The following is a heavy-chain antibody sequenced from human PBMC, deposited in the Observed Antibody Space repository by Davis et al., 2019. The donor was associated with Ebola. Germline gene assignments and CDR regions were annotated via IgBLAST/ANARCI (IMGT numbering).Heavy chain of an antibody. D-gene: IGHD5-24*01. CDR1: GFTFSSYG. CDR2: IWYDGNNK. CDR3: ARDNGDGYRKPGGY. Sequence: GESLKISCAASGFTFSSYGMHWVRQAPGKGLEWVAVIWYDGNNKYYADSVKGRFTISRDNSKNTLYLQMNSLRAEDTAVYYCARDNGDGYRKPGGYWGQGTLVTVSS. J-gene: IGHJ4*02. V-gene: IGHV3-33*01.